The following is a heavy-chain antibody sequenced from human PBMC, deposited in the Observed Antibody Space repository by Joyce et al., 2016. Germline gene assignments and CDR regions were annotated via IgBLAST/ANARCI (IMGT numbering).Heavy chain of an antibody. D-gene: IGHD3-3*01. J-gene: IGHJ3*01. CDR2: IWYDGTNT. V-gene: IGHV3-33*01. Sequence: QEQLVESGGGVVQPGRSLRLSCAASGFLFSSFGMHRVRQAPGKGLEGVAVIWYDGTNTHYADSVKGRFTISRDNSKNTLYVQRNRLKVEDTAVYFCARGGLFNFDGSGYRDVFDLWGQGTLVTVSP. CDR1: GFLFSSFG. CDR3: ARGGLFNFDGSGYRDVFDL.